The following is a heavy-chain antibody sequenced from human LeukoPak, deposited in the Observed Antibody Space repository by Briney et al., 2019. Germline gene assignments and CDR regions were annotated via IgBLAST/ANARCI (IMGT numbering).Heavy chain of an antibody. CDR1: GGSISSYY. J-gene: IGHJ2*01. Sequence: SETLSLTCSVSGGSISSYYWSWIRQPPGKGLEWIAYIYNSGSTKYNPSLKRRVTISVDTSKNQFFLKLSSVTAADTAVYYCARHTRSRAAGPYWYFDLWGRGTLVTVSS. CDR3: ARHTRSRAAGPYWYFDL. V-gene: IGHV4-59*08. D-gene: IGHD6-13*01. CDR2: IYNSGST.